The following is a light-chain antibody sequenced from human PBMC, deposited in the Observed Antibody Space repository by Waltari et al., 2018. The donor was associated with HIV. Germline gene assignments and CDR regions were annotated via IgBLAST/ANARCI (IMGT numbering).Light chain of an antibody. CDR2: YVL. J-gene: IGLJ2*01. Sequence: QSALTQPASVSGSPGQSITISCTGTSSDIGAYAYVSWYRQHPDKAPQLLIYYVLYRPSGVSHRFSGSKSGNTASLTISGLQAEDEAVYSCSSYTTTNTIIFGGGTKLTVL. CDR1: SSDIGAYAY. V-gene: IGLV2-14*03. CDR3: SSYTTTNTII.